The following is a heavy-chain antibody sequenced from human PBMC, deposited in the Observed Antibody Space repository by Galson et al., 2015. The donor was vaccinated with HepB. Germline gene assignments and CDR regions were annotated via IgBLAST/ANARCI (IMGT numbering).Heavy chain of an antibody. CDR2: TYYRSKWYN. Sequence: CAISGDSVSSNSAAWNWIRQSPSRGLEWLGRTYYRSKWYNDYAVSVKSRITINPDTSKNQFSLQLNSVTPEDTAVYYCARASSRGGFWSGNLPDDAFVIWGPGTMATASS. V-gene: IGHV6-1*01. CDR1: GDSVSSNSAA. CDR3: ARASSRGGFWSGNLPDDAFVI. D-gene: IGHD3-3*01. J-gene: IGHJ3*02.